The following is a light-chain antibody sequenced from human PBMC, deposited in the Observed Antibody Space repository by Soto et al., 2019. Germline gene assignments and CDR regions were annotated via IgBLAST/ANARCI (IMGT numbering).Light chain of an antibody. CDR1: QSVDNN. J-gene: IGKJ1*01. V-gene: IGKV3-15*01. CDR3: QQFYTRPQT. CDR2: GAS. Sequence: ETVLTQYPATLSVSPGERATLSCRASQSVDNNLAWYQQKPGQAPRLLIYGASTRAPGIPARFSGSGSGTDFNLTISSLQSQDFAVYFCQQFYTRPQTFGHGTRVEI.